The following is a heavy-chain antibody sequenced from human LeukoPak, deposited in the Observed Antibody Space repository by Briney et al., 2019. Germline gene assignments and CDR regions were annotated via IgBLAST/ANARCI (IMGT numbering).Heavy chain of an antibody. J-gene: IGHJ5*02. CDR2: IYYSGST. CDR1: GFTVSSNS. D-gene: IGHD4-11*01. Sequence: GSLRLSCTVSGFTVSSNSWSWIRQPPGKGLEWIGCIYYSGSTYYNPSLKSRVTISVDTSKNQFSLKLSSVTAADTAVYYCARGGGMTTVTIFGWNWFDPWGQGTLVTVSS. V-gene: IGHV4-59*02. CDR3: ARGGGMTTVTIFGWNWFDP.